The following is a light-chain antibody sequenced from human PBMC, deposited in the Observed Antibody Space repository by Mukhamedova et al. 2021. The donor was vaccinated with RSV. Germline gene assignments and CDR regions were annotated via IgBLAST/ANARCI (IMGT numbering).Light chain of an antibody. CDR3: QQYGTSPQT. Sequence: ARQSVSKSNLAWYQQKPGQAPRLLIYGAASRATGIPDRFSGIGSGTDFTLTISRLEPEDFGLYYCQQYGTSPQTFGQGTKVEIK. V-gene: IGKV3-20*01. CDR1: QSVSKSN. J-gene: IGKJ1*01. CDR2: GAA.